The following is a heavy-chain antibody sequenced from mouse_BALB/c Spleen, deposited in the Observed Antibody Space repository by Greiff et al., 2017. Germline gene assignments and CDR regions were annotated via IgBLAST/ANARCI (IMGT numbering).Heavy chain of an antibody. V-gene: IGHV5-6-5*01. D-gene: IGHD2-3*01. CDR2: ISSGGST. CDR1: GFTFSSYA. J-gene: IGHJ3*01. CDR3: ARGSDGYFPPFAY. Sequence: EVKLMESGGGLVKPGGSLKLSCAASGFTFSSYAMSWVRQTPEKRLEWVASISSGGSTYYPDSVKGRFTISRDNARNILYLQMSSLRSEDTAMYYCARGSDGYFPPFAYWGQGTLVTVSA.